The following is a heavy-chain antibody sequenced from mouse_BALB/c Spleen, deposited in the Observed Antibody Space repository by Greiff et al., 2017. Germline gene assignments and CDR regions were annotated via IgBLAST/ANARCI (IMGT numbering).Heavy chain of an antibody. Sequence: QVQLQQSGAELAKPGASVKMSCKASGYTFTSYWMHWVKQRPGQGLEWIGYINPSTGYTEYNQKFKDKATLTADKSSSTAYMQLSSLTSEDSAVYYCARGYRYEAMDYWGHGTSVTVSS. CDR3: ARGYRYEAMDY. J-gene: IGHJ4*01. CDR1: GYTFTSYW. V-gene: IGHV1-7*01. CDR2: INPSTGYT. D-gene: IGHD2-14*01.